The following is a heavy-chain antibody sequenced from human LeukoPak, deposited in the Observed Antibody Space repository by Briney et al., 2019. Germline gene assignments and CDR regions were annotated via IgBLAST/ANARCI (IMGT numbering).Heavy chain of an antibody. V-gene: IGHV5-51*01. CDR1: GYSFTSYW. CDR3: ARFRYDSSGYYPYYLDY. D-gene: IGHD3-22*01. CDR2: IYPGDSDT. Sequence: GESLKISCKGSGYSFTSYWIGWVRQKPGKGLEWMGIIYPGDSDTRYSPSFQGQVTISADKSISPAYLQWSSLRASDTAMYYCARFRYDSSGYYPYYLDYWGQGTLVTVSS. J-gene: IGHJ4*02.